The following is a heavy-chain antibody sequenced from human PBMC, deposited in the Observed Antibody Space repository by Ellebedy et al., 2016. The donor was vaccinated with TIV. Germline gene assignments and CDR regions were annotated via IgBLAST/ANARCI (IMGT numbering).Heavy chain of an antibody. Sequence: MPGGSLRLSCTVSGGSISSYYWSWIRQPAGKGLEWIGRIYTSGSTNYNPSLKSRVTMSVDTSKNQFSLKLSSVTAADTAVYYCARGSGAGKSCSSTSCYHWYFDLWGRGTLVTVSS. CDR3: ARGSGAGKSCSSTSCYHWYFDL. J-gene: IGHJ2*01. CDR1: GGSISSYY. D-gene: IGHD2-2*01. CDR2: IYTSGST. V-gene: IGHV4-4*07.